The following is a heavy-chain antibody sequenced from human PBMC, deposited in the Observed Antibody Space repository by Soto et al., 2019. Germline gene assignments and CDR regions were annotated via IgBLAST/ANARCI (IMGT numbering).Heavy chain of an antibody. D-gene: IGHD3-22*01. CDR2: IYHSGST. V-gene: IGHV4-30-2*01. Sequence: SETLSLTCAVSGGSISSGGYSWSWIRQPPGKGLEWIGYIYHSGSTYYNPSLKSRVTISVDRSKNQFSLKLCSVTAADTAVYYCARQYYYDSSGYYLFDPWGQGTLVTVSS. J-gene: IGHJ5*02. CDR3: ARQYYYDSSGYYLFDP. CDR1: GGSISSGGYS.